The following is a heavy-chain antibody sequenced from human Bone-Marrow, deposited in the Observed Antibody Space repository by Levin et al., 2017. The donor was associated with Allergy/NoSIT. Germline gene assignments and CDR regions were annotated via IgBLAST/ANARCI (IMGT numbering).Heavy chain of an antibody. J-gene: IGHJ4*02. CDR2: ISWNSGNI. V-gene: IGHV3-9*01. CDR1: GFIFDDYA. Sequence: GGSLRLSCAASGFIFDDYAMHWVRQAPGKGLEWVSGISWNSGNIDYADSVKGRFTISRDNAKNSLYLQMNTLRAEDTALYYCAKAYSTSSQVGFDYWGQGTLVTVSS. D-gene: IGHD6-6*01. CDR3: AKAYSTSSQVGFDY.